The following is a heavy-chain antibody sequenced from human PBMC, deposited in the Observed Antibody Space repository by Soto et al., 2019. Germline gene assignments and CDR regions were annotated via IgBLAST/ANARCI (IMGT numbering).Heavy chain of an antibody. V-gene: IGHV5-51*01. CDR2: IFPGDSET. Sequence: EVQLVQSGAEVKKPGESLRISCLGSGYSFSTYWIGWVRQMPGKGLEWVGIIFPGDSETRYSPSFQRQVTISVDTSITTAYQQWSSLKASHTAIYYWGVRMVTFNDDPNYYNFWGQGTLVTVPS. D-gene: IGHD2-8*01. J-gene: IGHJ4*02. CDR1: GYSFSTYW. CDR3: GVRMVTFNDDPNYYNF.